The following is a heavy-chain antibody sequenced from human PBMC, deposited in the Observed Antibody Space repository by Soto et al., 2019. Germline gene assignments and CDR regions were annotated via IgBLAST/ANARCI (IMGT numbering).Heavy chain of an antibody. V-gene: IGHV3-23*01. J-gene: IGHJ5*02. D-gene: IGHD4-4*01. CDR3: TKEHSNYPDNWFDP. CDR2: IDSGGGST. Sequence: PGGSLRLSCAASGFSFSNYAMSWVRQAPGKGLKWVSAIDSGGGSTYYAASVKGRFSISRDNSMNTLYLQMNSLRAEDTAIYYCTKEHSNYPDNWFDPWGQGTLVTVSS. CDR1: GFSFSNYA.